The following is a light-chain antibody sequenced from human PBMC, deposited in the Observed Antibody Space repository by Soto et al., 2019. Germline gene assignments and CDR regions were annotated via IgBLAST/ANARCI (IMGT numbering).Light chain of an antibody. CDR1: QGIRND. V-gene: IGKV1-39*01. CDR2: AAS. Sequence: IQLTQSPSCQSACVGDGVTLACRASQGIRNDLGWYPQKTGKAPKLLIYAASSLQSGVPSRFSGNGSGTDCTLTISSLQPEDVATDYCQQSYSTPRTFGQGTKVEI. J-gene: IGKJ1*01. CDR3: QQSYSTPRT.